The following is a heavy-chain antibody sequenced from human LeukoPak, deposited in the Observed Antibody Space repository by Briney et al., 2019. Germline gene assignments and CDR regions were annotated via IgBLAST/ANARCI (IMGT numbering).Heavy chain of an antibody. Sequence: ASVKVSCKASGYTFVDHYIHWVRQAPGQGLERMGWINPKRGGTTYAEKFEGRVTMTSDTAISTVYMELTSLRSDDMAFYYCAREVKVPGELLGGFDSWGQGSLVTVSS. J-gene: IGHJ5*01. V-gene: IGHV1-2*02. CDR2: INPKRGGT. D-gene: IGHD3-10*01. CDR3: AREVKVPGELLGGFDS. CDR1: GYTFVDHY.